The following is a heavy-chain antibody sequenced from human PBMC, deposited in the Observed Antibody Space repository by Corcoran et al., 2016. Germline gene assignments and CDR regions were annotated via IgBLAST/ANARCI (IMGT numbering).Heavy chain of an antibody. V-gene: IGHV4-39*07. J-gene: IGHJ6*02. Sequence: QLQLQESGPGLVKPSETLSLTCTVSGGSISSSSYYWGWIRQPPGKGLEWIGSIYYSGSTYYNPSLKSRVTISVDTSKNQFSLKLSSVTAADTAVYYCARDTLFEGAGKVYYYGMDVWGQGTTVTVSS. D-gene: IGHD6-13*01. CDR1: GGSISSSSYY. CDR2: IYYSGST. CDR3: ARDTLFEGAGKVYYYGMDV.